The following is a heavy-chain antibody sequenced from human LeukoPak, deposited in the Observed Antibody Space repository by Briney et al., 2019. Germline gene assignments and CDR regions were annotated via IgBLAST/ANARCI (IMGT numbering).Heavy chain of an antibody. V-gene: IGHV3-15*01. D-gene: IGHD1/OR15-1a*01. CDR3: NTYKRGTMY. CDR2: IKTKTDGGTT. Sequence: GGSLRLSCAASGFTFSNNWMNWVRQAPGKGLEWVGHIKTKTDGGTTDYAAPVKGRFTISRDDSKNTLYLQMNSLNTEDTAVYYCNTYKRGTMYWGQGTLVTVSS. CDR1: GFTFSNNW. J-gene: IGHJ4*02.